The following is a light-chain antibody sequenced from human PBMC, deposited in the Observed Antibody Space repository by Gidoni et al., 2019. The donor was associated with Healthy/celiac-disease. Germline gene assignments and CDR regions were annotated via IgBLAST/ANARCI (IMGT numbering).Light chain of an antibody. CDR1: SSDVGGYNY. J-gene: IGLJ1*01. CDR2: EVS. Sequence: QSARTQPPSASGSPGQSVTISCTGTSSDVGGYNYVSWYHQHPGKAPKLMSYEVSKRPSGVPDRFSGSKSGNTASLTVSGLQAEDEADYYCSSYAGSNNLVFGTGTQVTVL. V-gene: IGLV2-8*01. CDR3: SSYAGSNNLV.